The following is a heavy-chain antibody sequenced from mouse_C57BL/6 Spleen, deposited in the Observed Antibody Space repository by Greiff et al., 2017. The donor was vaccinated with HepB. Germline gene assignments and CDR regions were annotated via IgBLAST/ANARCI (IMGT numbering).Heavy chain of an antibody. CDR1: GYAFSSYW. CDR2: IYPGDGDT. Sequence: VQLQQSGAELVKPGASVKISCKASGYAFSSYWMNWVKQRPGKGLEWIGQIYPGDGDTNYNGKFKGKATLTADKSSSTAYMQLSSLTSEDSAVYFCARSDDGYYNYAMDYWGQGTSVTVSS. CDR3: ARSDDGYYNYAMDY. J-gene: IGHJ4*01. V-gene: IGHV1-80*01. D-gene: IGHD2-3*01.